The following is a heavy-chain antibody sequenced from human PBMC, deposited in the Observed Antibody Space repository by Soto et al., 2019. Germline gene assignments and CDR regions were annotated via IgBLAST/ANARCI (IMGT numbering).Heavy chain of an antibody. CDR1: GYSFTSYW. J-gene: IGHJ3*02. Sequence: PGESLKISCKGSGYSFTSYWIGWVRQMPGKGLEWMGIIYPGDSDTRYSPSFQGQVTISADKSISTAYLQWSSLKASDTAMYYCARWGDFWRGYYRARAGDAFDIWGQGTMVTVSS. CDR3: ARWGDFWRGYYRARAGDAFDI. CDR2: IYPGDSDT. D-gene: IGHD3-3*01. V-gene: IGHV5-51*01.